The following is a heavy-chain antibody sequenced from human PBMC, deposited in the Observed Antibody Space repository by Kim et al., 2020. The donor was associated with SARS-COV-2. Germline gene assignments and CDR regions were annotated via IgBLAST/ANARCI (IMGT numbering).Heavy chain of an antibody. J-gene: IGHJ6*02. V-gene: IGHV6-1*01. CDR3: ARGNWNYLYYYYGMDV. D-gene: IGHD1-7*01. Sequence: SVKSRITINPDTSKNQFSLQLNSVTPEDTAVYYCARGNWNYLYYYYGMDVWGQGTTVTVSS.